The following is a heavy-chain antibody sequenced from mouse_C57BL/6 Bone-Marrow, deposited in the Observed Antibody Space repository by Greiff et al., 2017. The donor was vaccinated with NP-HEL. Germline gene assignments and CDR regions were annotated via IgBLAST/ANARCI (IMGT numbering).Heavy chain of an antibody. CDR2: IYPGSGST. J-gene: IGHJ2*01. CDR1: GYTFTSYW. V-gene: IGHV1-55*01. CDR3: ARMELRLHNYFDY. D-gene: IGHD3-2*02. Sequence: QVQLQQSGAELVKPGASVKMSCKASGYTFTSYWITWVKQRPGQGLEWIGDIYPGSGSTNYNEKFKSKATLTVDTSPSTAYMQLSSLTSEDSAVYYCARMELRLHNYFDYWGQGTTLTVSS.